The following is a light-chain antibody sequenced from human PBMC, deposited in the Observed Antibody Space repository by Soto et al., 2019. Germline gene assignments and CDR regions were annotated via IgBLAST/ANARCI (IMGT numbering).Light chain of an antibody. Sequence: QSVLTQPASVSGSPGQSITISCTGTSSDVGGYKYVSWYQQHPGKAPKLMIYEVSHRPSGVSNRFSGSKSGNTASLTISGLRAEDEADYYCSSYTRSSKVVFGGGTKLTVL. J-gene: IGLJ2*01. CDR3: SSYTRSSKVV. CDR2: EVS. V-gene: IGLV2-14*01. CDR1: SSDVGGYKY.